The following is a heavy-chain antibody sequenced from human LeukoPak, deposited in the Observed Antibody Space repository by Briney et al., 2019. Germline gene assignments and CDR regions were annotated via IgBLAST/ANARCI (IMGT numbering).Heavy chain of an antibody. CDR3: ATLVTATSDFNY. J-gene: IGHJ4*02. Sequence: ASVKVSCKVSGYTLTEFSIHWVRQAPGKGLEWVGNSDPEDGGTLYSRNFQGRVTMTEDTSTDTAYMELNSLRSDDTAVYFCATLVTATSDFNYWGQGTLVTVSS. D-gene: IGHD1-26*01. CDR2: SDPEDGGT. CDR1: GYTLTEFS. V-gene: IGHV1-24*01.